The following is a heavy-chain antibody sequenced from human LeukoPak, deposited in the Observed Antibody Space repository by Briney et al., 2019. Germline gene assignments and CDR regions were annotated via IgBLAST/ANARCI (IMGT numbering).Heavy chain of an antibody. CDR1: GFTFSSYS. CDR2: ISSSSSYI. J-gene: IGHJ3*02. V-gene: IGHV3-21*01. D-gene: IGHD3-22*01. CDR3: ARDLFHYYDSSGYYPSGAFDI. Sequence: GGSLRLSCAASGFTFSSYSMNWVRQAPGKGVEWVSSISSSSSYIYYADSVKGRFTNSRDNAKNSLYLQMNSLRAENTAVYYCARDLFHYYDSSGYYPSGAFDIWGQGTMVTVSS.